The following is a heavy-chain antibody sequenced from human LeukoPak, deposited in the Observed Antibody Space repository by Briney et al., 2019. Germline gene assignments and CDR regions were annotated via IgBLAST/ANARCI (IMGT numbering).Heavy chain of an antibody. Sequence: GGSLRLSRAASGFTFNTYWLHWVRQAPGKGLVWVARVNREGTTTTYADSVKGRFTISRDNAKNTLYLQMNNLRAEDTAVYYCARDLDWILFDYWGQGTVHTLSS. J-gene: IGHJ4*02. V-gene: IGHV3-74*03. D-gene: IGHD2-2*03. CDR2: VNREGTTT. CDR3: ARDLDWILFDY. CDR1: GFTFNTYW.